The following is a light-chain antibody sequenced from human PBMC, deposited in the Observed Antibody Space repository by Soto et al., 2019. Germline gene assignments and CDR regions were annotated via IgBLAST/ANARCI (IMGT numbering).Light chain of an antibody. CDR1: QSVLYSSNNKNY. J-gene: IGKJ1*01. Sequence: DIVMTQSPDSLAVSLGERATINCKSSQSVLYSSNNKNYLAWYQQKPGQPPKLLLYWASTRESGVPDRFSDSGSGTDFTLAHTSLQPEDVAVYYCQQYYRTPWTFGQGTKVEIK. V-gene: IGKV4-1*01. CDR2: WAS. CDR3: QQYYRTPWT.